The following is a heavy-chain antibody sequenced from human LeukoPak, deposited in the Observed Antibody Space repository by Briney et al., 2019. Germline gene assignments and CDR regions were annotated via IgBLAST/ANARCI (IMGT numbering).Heavy chain of an antibody. Sequence: ASVKVSCKSSGYSFTYYGISWVRQAPGQGLEWMGWISGYNGKTNYAQKLQGRVTMTTDTSTSTAYMELRSLRSDDTAVYYCARASLWGRLSTNYYYYMDVWGKGTTVTVSS. CDR3: ARASLWGRLSTNYYYYMDV. J-gene: IGHJ6*03. D-gene: IGHD3-16*02. CDR1: GYSFTYYG. V-gene: IGHV1-18*01. CDR2: ISGYNGKT.